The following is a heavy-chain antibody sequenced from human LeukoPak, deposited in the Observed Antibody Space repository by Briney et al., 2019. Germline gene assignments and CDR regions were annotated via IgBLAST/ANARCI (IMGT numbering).Heavy chain of an antibody. CDR2: INSDGSST. CDR3: TSWGSSWYELDY. CDR1: GFTFSSYW. V-gene: IGHV3-74*01. Sequence: GGSLRLSCAASGFTFSSYWMHWVRQAPGKGLVWVSRINSDGSSTSYADSVKGRFTISRDNAKNTLYLQMNSLRAEDTAVYYCTSWGSSWYELDYWGQGTLVTVSS. J-gene: IGHJ4*02. D-gene: IGHD6-13*01.